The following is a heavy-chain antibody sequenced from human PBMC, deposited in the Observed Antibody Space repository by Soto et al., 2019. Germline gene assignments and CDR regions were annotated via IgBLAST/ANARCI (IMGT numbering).Heavy chain of an antibody. Sequence: EVQLLESGGNLIQPGGSLRLSCAASGFTFRNYAMSWVRQAPGAGPEWVSGISGRGGRTYYADSVKGRFTISRDNSNNALFLQMNSLRAEDTALYYCAKDPTGDYVGAFDIWGRGTMVTVSS. CDR3: AKDPTGDYVGAFDI. D-gene: IGHD4-17*01. V-gene: IGHV3-23*01. J-gene: IGHJ3*02. CDR1: GFTFRNYA. CDR2: ISGRGGRT.